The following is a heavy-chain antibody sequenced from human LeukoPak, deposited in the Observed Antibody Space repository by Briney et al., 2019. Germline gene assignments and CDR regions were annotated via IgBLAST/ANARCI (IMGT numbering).Heavy chain of an antibody. CDR1: GYTFTSYG. V-gene: IGHV1-18*01. D-gene: IGHD2-2*02. CDR3: ARDAGIVVVPAAIGDDAFDI. Sequence: ASVKVSCKASGYTFTSYGISWVRQAPGQGLEWMGWISAYNGNTNYAQKHQGRVTMTTDTSTSTAYMELRSLRSDDTAVYYCARDAGIVVVPAAIGDDAFDIWGQGTMVTVSS. CDR2: ISAYNGNT. J-gene: IGHJ3*02.